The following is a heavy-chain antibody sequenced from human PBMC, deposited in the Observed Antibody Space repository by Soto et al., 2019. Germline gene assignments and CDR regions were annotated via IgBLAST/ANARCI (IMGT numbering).Heavy chain of an antibody. CDR2: IYYSGST. J-gene: IGHJ5*02. D-gene: IGHD6-13*01. V-gene: IGHV4-31*03. CDR3: AREGLAAAVSFVDP. Sequence: SETLSLTCTVSGGSISSGGYYWSWIRQHPGKGLEWIGYIYYSGSTYYNPSLKSRVTISVDTSKNQFSLKLSSVTAADTAVYYCAREGLAAAVSFVDPWGQGTLVTVSS. CDR1: GGSISSGGYY.